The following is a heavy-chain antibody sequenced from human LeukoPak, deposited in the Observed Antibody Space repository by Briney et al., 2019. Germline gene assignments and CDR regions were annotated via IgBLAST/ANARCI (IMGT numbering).Heavy chain of an antibody. J-gene: IGHJ4*02. V-gene: IGHV1-2*02. CDR3: ARDRSGYCSGGSCYPGDY. CDR2: INPNSGGT. D-gene: IGHD2-15*01. CDR1: GYTFTGYY. Sequence: GASVKVSCKASGYTFTGYYMHWVRQAPGQGLEWMGWINPNSGGTNYAQKFQGRVTMTRDTSISTAYMELSRLRSDDTAVYYCARDRSGYCSGGSCYPGDYWGQGTLVTVSS.